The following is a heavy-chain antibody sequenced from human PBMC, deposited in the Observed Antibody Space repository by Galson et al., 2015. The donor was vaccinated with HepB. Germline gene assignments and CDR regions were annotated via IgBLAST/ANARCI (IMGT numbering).Heavy chain of an antibody. CDR2: TNYSGST. CDR3: ARLRYNSSWSWVYYFDY. CDR1: GGSVTSGSYC. V-gene: IGHV4-61*01. Sequence: ETLSLTCAVSGGSVTSGSYCWSWIRQPPGKGLEWIGYTNYSGSTNYNPSLKSRVTISVDTSKNQFSLKLNSVTAADTAVYYCARLRYNSSWSWVYYFDYWGQGALVTVSS. D-gene: IGHD6-13*01. J-gene: IGHJ4*02.